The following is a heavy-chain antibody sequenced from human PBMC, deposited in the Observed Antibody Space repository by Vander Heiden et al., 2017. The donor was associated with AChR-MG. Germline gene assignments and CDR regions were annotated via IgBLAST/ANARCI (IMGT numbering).Heavy chain of an antibody. J-gene: IGHJ4*02. CDR2: VSDNGRRT. V-gene: IGHV3-23*01. Sequence: EVQLLESGGGLVQPGGSLRPSCAVSGLPFSSYAMTWVRPAPGKGLGWVSSVSDNGRRTQYEESVKGRFTISRDNSKNTLYLQMNSLRAEDTAVYYCVKGSVAEAGLDHWCQGTLVTLTP. CDR3: VKGSVAEAGLDH. D-gene: IGHD6-13*01. CDR1: GLPFSSYA.